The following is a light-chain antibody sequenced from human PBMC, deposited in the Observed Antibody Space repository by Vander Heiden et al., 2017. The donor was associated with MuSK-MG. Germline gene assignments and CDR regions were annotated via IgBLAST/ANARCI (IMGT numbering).Light chain of an antibody. V-gene: IGKV1-9*01. CDR1: QDINKE. J-gene: IGKJ5*01. Sequence: DIQLTQSPSFLSASVGDRVTITCRASQDINKELAWYQQKPGKAPKVLISTASTLHSGVPSRFSGSASGTEFTLTVSSLQPEAFATYYCQQLRTFPITFGQGTRLEIK. CDR2: TAS. CDR3: QQLRTFPIT.